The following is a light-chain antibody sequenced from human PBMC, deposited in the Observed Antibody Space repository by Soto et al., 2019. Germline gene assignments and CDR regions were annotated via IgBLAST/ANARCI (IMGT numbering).Light chain of an antibody. CDR3: QQYGRSPFT. CDR2: GAS. CDR1: QRMTNNF. V-gene: IGKV3-20*01. Sequence: EIVLTQSPDTLSLSPGERVTLSCRASQRMTNNFLAWFQQKPGLAPRLLIHGASTRVSGVPDRFTGGGSGTDFVLTISRVEPEDFAVYYCQQYGRSPFTFGQGTKLQIK. J-gene: IGKJ2*01.